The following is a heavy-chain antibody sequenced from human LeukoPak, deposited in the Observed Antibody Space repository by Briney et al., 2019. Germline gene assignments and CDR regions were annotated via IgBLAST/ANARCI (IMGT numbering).Heavy chain of an antibody. CDR3: AREGGYSYGYGGMIYYYYMDV. Sequence: KASETLSLTCAVYGGSFSGYYWSWIRQPPGKGLEWIGEINHSGSTNYNPSLKSRVTISVDTSKNQFSLKLSSVTAADTAVYYCAREGGYSYGYGGMIYYYYMDVWGKGTTVTVSS. CDR1: GGSFSGYY. CDR2: INHSGST. V-gene: IGHV4-34*01. D-gene: IGHD5-18*01. J-gene: IGHJ6*03.